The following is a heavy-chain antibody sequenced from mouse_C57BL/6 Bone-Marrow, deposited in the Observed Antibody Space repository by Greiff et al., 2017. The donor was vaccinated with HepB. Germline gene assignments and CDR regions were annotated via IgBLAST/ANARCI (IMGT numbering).Heavy chain of an antibody. Sequence: EVQRVESGGGLVQPGGSLSLSCAASGFTFTDYYMSWVRQPPGKALEWLGFIRNKANGYTTEYSASVKGRFTISRDNSQSILYLQMNALRAEDSATYYCAYSAWFAYWGQGTLVTVSA. CDR2: IRNKANGYTT. V-gene: IGHV7-3*01. CDR3: AYSAWFAY. J-gene: IGHJ3*01. CDR1: GFTFTDYY.